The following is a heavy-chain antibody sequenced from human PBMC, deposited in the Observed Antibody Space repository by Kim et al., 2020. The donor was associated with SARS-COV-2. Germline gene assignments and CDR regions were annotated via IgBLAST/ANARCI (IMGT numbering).Heavy chain of an antibody. D-gene: IGHD3-22*01. Sequence: SVKVSCKASGGTFSSYAISWVRQAPGQGLEWMGGIIPIFGTANYAQKFQGRVTITADESTSTAYMELSSLRSEDTAVYYCAREDHYYDSSGYYSGAEYFQHWGQGTLVTVSS. J-gene: IGHJ1*01. CDR3: AREDHYYDSSGYYSGAEYFQH. CDR1: GGTFSSYA. CDR2: IIPIFGTA. V-gene: IGHV1-69*13.